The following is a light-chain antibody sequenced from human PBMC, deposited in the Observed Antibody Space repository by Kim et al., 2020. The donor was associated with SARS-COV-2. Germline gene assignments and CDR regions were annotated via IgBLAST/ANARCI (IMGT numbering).Light chain of an antibody. CDR2: WAS. CDR1: QSVLFGTNTKNF. V-gene: IGKV4-1*01. J-gene: IGKJ1*01. Sequence: ATISCTSSQSVLFGTNTKNFLAWYQLKPGQPPKLLISWASTRESGVPDRFIGGGSGTDFTLTISSLQAEDVAVYYCQQHFSSPSTFGQGTKVEIK. CDR3: QQHFSSPST.